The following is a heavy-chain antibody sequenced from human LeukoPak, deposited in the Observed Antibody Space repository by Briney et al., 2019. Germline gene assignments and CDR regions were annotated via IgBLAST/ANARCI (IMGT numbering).Heavy chain of an antibody. CDR1: GFTFSNYW. V-gene: IGHV3-74*01. D-gene: IGHD4/OR15-4a*01. J-gene: IGHJ4*02. CDR2: INTDGSST. CDR3: ARRAGAYSHPYDY. Sequence: QPGGSLRLSCAASGFTFSNYWMHWVRQAPGKGLVWVSRINTDGSSTSYVDSVKGRFTISRDNSKNTLYLQMNSLRAEDTAVYYCARRAGAYSHPYDYWGQGTLVTVSS.